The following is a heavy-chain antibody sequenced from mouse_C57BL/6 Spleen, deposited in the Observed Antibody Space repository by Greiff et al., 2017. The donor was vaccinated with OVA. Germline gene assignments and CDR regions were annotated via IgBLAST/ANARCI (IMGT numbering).Heavy chain of an antibody. CDR3: AGITTVVATKDWYFDV. J-gene: IGHJ1*03. D-gene: IGHD1-1*01. CDR2: IYPGDGDT. V-gene: IGHV1-82*01. Sequence: VVESGPELVKPGASVKISCKASGYAFSSSWMNWVKQRPGKGLEWIGRIYPGDGDTNYNGKFKGKATLTADKSSSTAYMQLSSLTSEDSAVYFCAGITTVVATKDWYFDVWGTGTTVTVSS. CDR1: GYAFSSSW.